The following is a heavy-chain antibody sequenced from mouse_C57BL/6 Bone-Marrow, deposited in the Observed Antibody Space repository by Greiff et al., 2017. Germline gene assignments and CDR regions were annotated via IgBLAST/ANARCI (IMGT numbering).Heavy chain of an antibody. D-gene: IGHD2-3*01. CDR2: IYPGSGST. CDR3: ARDGPWYFDV. CDR1: GYTFTSYW. Sequence: QVQLQQPGAELVKPGASVKMSCKASGYTFTSYWITWVKQRPGQGLEWIGDIYPGSGSTNYNEKFRSKATLTVDTSSSTAYMQLSSLTSEDSAVYYCARDGPWYFDVWGTGTTVTVSS. J-gene: IGHJ1*03. V-gene: IGHV1-55*01.